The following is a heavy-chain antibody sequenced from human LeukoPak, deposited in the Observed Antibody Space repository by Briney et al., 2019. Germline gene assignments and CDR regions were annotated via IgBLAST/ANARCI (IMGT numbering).Heavy chain of an antibody. Sequence: ASVKVSCKASGYTFTSYYMHWVRQAPGQGLEWMGIISPSGGSTSYAQKFQGRVTMTRDTSTSTVYMELSSLRSEDTAVYYCARGVRFSDFYYYMDVWGQGTTVTVSS. V-gene: IGHV1-46*01. CDR1: GYTFTSYY. D-gene: IGHD3-3*01. CDR2: ISPSGGST. J-gene: IGHJ6*03. CDR3: ARGVRFSDFYYYMDV.